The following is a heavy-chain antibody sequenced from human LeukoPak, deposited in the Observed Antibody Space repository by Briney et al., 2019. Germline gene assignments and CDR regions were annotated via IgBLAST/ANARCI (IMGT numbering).Heavy chain of an antibody. CDR1: GVTFSSYA. V-gene: IGHV3-23*01. Sequence: GGSLRLSCAASGVTFSSYAMSWVRQAPGKGLEWVSGISGSGDSTYYPDPVKGRFTISRDNPKNTVYLQMNSLRAEDTAVYYCAKRYCGSGSCYHFDYWGQGTLVTVSS. CDR2: ISGSGDST. CDR3: AKRYCGSGSCYHFDY. J-gene: IGHJ4*02. D-gene: IGHD2-15*01.